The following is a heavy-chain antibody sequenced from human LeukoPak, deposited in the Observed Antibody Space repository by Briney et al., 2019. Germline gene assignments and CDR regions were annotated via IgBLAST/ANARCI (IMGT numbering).Heavy chain of an antibody. V-gene: IGHV3-23*01. CDR2: ISGSGGST. CDR1: GFTFRIYA. CDR3: AKGISPMISLLYFDY. Sequence: GGSLRLSCAASGFTFRIYAMSWVRQAPGKGLEWASGISGSGGSTNYADSVKGRFTISRDNSKNTLFLEMNSLRAEDTAVYYCAKGISPMISLLYFDYWGQGTLVTVSS. D-gene: IGHD3-22*01. J-gene: IGHJ4*02.